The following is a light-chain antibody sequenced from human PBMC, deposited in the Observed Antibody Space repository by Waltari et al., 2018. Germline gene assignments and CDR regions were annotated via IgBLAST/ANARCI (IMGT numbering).Light chain of an antibody. CDR3: QQRSKWPWS. Sequence: EIVLTLSPATLSLSPGERATLSCRASQGVNSQLAWYQHKPGQAPRLLIYDASIRVTGISARFSGSGSGTDFTLTISSLEPEDFAVYYCQQRSKWPWSFGQGTKVEIK. CDR1: QGVNSQ. V-gene: IGKV3-11*01. CDR2: DAS. J-gene: IGKJ1*01.